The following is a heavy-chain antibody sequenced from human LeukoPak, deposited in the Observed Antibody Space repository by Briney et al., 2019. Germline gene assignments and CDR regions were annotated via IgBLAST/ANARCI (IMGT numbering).Heavy chain of an antibody. CDR1: GGSISSYY. CDR3: ARDFGIAVAGEEDYFDY. J-gene: IGHJ4*02. D-gene: IGHD6-19*01. Sequence: SETLSLTCTVSGGSISSYYWSWIRQPPGKGLEWIGYIYYSGSTNYNPSLKSRVTISVDTSKNQFSLKLSSVTAADTAVYYCARDFGIAVAGEEDYFDYWGQGTLVTVSS. V-gene: IGHV4-59*01. CDR2: IYYSGST.